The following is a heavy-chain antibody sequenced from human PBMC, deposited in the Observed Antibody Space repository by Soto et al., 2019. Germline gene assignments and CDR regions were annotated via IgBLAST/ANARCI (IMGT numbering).Heavy chain of an antibody. Sequence: SDTLSLTCTVSRGSMITYYWCWIPQPPGRGLEWIGFIYYAVSTKYNASLYSRVTISVDTSKNQFSLTVTSVTAADTAVYYCARRIVATEAFYYWGQGTLVTVSS. D-gene: IGHD5-12*01. CDR1: RGSMITYY. V-gene: IGHV4-59*08. J-gene: IGHJ4*02. CDR2: IYYAVST. CDR3: ARRIVATEAFYY.